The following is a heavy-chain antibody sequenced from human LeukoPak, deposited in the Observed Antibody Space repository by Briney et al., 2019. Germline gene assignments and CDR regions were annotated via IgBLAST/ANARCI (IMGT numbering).Heavy chain of an antibody. V-gene: IGHV4-38-2*02. CDR2: ICNSRST. Sequence: SETLSLTCTVSGYSISSGYCWGWIRQPPGKGLEWIGNICNSRSTFYNSALERRVAISRDTSKNQFSLKLTSVTAADTALYYCARVGHDIQPAGILFYWFDPWGQGTLVTVSS. CDR1: GYSISSGYC. J-gene: IGHJ5*02. D-gene: IGHD2-2*01. CDR3: ARVGHDIQPAGILFYWFDP.